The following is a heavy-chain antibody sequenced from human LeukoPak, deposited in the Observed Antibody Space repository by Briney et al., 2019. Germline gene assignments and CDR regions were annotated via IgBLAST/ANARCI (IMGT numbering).Heavy chain of an antibody. CDR2: IKQDGSEK. CDR3: VRDFRFLGDY. D-gene: IGHD3-3*01. V-gene: IGHV3-7*01. Sequence: GGSLRLSCAASGFTFSSYAMSWVRQAPGKGLEWVANIKQDGSEKYYVDSVKGRFTISRDNAKNSLYLQMNSLRAEDTAVYYCVRDFRFLGDYWGQGTLVTVSS. J-gene: IGHJ4*02. CDR1: GFTFSSYA.